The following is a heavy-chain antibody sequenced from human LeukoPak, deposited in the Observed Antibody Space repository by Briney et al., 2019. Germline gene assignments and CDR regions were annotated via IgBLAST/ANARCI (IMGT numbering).Heavy chain of an antibody. V-gene: IGHV3-23*01. D-gene: IGHD2-2*01. CDR3: AKSGCSSTTCSFDY. CDR2: ISYTGENT. J-gene: IGHJ4*02. CDR1: GFTFNNYA. Sequence: GGSLRLSCTVSGFTFNNYAKSWVRQAPGKGLEWVSTISYTGENTYYADSVKGQFTISRDSSKNTLYLQMNSLRAEDTALYYCAKSGCSSTTCSFDYWGQGTLVTVSS.